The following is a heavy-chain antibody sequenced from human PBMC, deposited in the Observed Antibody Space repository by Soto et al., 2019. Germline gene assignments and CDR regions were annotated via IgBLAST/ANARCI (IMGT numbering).Heavy chain of an antibody. CDR2: ISSSISTM. CDR1: GFTFSSYS. V-gene: IGHV3-48*02. J-gene: IGHJ4*02. D-gene: IGHD5-18*01. CDR3: AREVRDTAVADFDY. Sequence: EVQLVESGGGLVQPGGSLRLSCAASGFTFSSYSMNWVRQAPGKGLEWLSYISSSISTMHYADSVKGRFTISRDNAENSLYLQINSLRDEDTAVYYCAREVRDTAVADFDYWGQGTLVTVSS.